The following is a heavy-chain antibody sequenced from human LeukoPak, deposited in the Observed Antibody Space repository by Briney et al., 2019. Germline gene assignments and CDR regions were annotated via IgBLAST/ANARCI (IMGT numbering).Heavy chain of an antibody. Sequence: GGSLRLSCAASGFTFSSYAMHWVRQAPGKGLEWVAVISYDGSNKYYADSVKGRFTISRDNSKNTLCLQMNSLRAEDTAVYYCARGSSSWSNWFDPWGQGTLVTVSS. CDR2: ISYDGSNK. D-gene: IGHD6-13*01. CDR1: GFTFSSYA. J-gene: IGHJ5*02. CDR3: ARGSSSWSNWFDP. V-gene: IGHV3-30*04.